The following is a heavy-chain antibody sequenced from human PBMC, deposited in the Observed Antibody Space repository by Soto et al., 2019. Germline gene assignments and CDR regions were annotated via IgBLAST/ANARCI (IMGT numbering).Heavy chain of an antibody. D-gene: IGHD2-15*01. J-gene: IGHJ4*02. Sequence: QVQLVQSGAEVKKPGSSVKVSCKASGGTFSSYAISWVRQAPGQGLEWMGGIIPIFGTANYAQKFQGRVTITADESTSTAYMELSSLRSEDTAVYYCARGEDRRYCSGGSCYYYFDYWGQGTLVTVSS. CDR1: GGTFSSYA. CDR3: ARGEDRRYCSGGSCYYYFDY. CDR2: IIPIFGTA. V-gene: IGHV1-69*12.